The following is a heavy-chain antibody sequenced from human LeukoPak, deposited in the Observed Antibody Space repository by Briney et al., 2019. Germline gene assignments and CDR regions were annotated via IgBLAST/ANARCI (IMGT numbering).Heavy chain of an antibody. D-gene: IGHD2-8*01. J-gene: IGHJ6*02. CDR1: GFTFSSYS. Sequence: PGGSLRLSCAASGFTFSSYSMNWVRQAPGKGLEWVSSISSSSSYIYYADSVKGRFTISRDNAKNSLYLQMNSLRAEDTAVYYCARASYCTNGVCYGYYGMDVWGQGTTVTVSS. V-gene: IGHV3-21*01. CDR3: ARASYCTNGVCYGYYGMDV. CDR2: ISSSSSYI.